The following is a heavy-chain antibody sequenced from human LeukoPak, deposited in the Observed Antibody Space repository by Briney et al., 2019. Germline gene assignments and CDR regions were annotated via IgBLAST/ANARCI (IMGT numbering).Heavy chain of an antibody. CDR3: ARGQDYYGSGSYYNVVY. V-gene: IGHV4-34*01. CDR2: INHSGST. D-gene: IGHD3-10*01. J-gene: IGHJ4*02. Sequence: PSETLSLTCAVYGGSFSGYYWSWIRQPPGKGLEWIGEINHSGSTNYNPSLKSRVTISVDTSKNQFSLKLSSVTAADTAVYYCARGQDYYGSGSYYNVVYWGQGTLVTVSS. CDR1: GGSFSGYY.